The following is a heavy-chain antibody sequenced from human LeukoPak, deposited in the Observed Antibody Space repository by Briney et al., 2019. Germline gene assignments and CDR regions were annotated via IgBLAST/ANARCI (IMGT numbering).Heavy chain of an antibody. CDR2: IDIDGSST. D-gene: IGHD1-26*01. Sequence: GGSLRLSCAASGFTFRNYWMHWVRQPPGKGLVWVSRIDIDGSSTTYADSVKGRFTISRDNAKNTLFLQMNSLRAEDTAVYYCVRGSNYYFDYWGQGTLVTVSS. J-gene: IGHJ4*02. CDR1: GFTFRNYW. CDR3: VRGSNYYFDY. V-gene: IGHV3-74*01.